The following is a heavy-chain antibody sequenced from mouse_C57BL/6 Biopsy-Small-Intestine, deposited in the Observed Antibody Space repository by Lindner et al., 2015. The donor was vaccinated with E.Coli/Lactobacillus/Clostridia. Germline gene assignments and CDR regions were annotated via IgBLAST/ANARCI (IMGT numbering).Heavy chain of an antibody. CDR1: GYAFSSSW. D-gene: IGHD3-2*02. Sequence: VQLQESGPELVKPGASVKISCKASGYAFSSSWMNWVKQRPGKGLEWIGRIYPGDGDTNYNGKFKGKATLTADKSSSTAYMQLSGLTSEDSAVYFCARRQLRLPSPMDYWGQGTSVTVSS. CDR3: ARRQLRLPSPMDY. J-gene: IGHJ4*01. CDR2: IYPGDGDT. V-gene: IGHV1-82*01.